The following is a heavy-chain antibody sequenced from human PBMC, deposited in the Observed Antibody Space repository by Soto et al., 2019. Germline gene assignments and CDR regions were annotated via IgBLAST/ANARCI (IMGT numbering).Heavy chain of an antibody. CDR3: AIWDFTYSYGSYYYYGMDV. CDR1: GGTFSSYA. D-gene: IGHD5-18*01. CDR2: IIPIFGTA. Sequence: SEKVSCKASGGTFSSYAIILVGQAPGQGLEWMGEIIPIFGTANYAQKFQGRVTITADESTSTAYMELSSLRSEDTAVYYCAIWDFTYSYGSYYYYGMDVWGQGTTVTVSS. V-gene: IGHV1-69*13. J-gene: IGHJ6*02.